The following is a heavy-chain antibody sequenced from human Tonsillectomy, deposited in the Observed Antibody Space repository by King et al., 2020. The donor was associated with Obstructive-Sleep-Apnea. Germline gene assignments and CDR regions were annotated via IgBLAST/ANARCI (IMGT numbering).Heavy chain of an antibody. CDR1: GVTVSSNY. J-gene: IGHJ6*02. Sequence: VQLVESGGGLVQPGGSLRLSCAASGVTVSSNYMSWVRQAPGKGLEWVSVIYSGGSTYYADAVKGRFTISRDKSKNTLYLQMNSLRAEDTAVYYCARDNRRYSSGPGGVYYYGMDVWGQGTTVTVSS. V-gene: IGHV3-66*01. CDR2: IYSGGST. D-gene: IGHD6-19*01. CDR3: ARDNRRYSSGPGGVYYYGMDV.